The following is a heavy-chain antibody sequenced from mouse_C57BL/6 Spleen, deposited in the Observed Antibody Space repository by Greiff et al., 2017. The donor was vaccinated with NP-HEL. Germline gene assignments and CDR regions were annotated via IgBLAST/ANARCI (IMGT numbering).Heavy chain of an antibody. CDR2: IYPGSGNT. D-gene: IGHD2-3*01. J-gene: IGHJ1*03. V-gene: IGHV1-76*01. Sequence: QVQLQQSGAELVRPGASVKLSCKASGYTFTDYYINWVKQRPGQGLEWIARIYPGSGNTYYNEKFKGKATLTAEKSSSTAYMQLSSLTSEDSAVYFCARYDGEGYFDVWGTGTTVTVSS. CDR1: GYTFTDYY. CDR3: ARYDGEGYFDV.